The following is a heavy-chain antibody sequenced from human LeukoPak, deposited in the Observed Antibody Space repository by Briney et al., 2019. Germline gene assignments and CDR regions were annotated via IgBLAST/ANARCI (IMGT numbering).Heavy chain of an antibody. V-gene: IGHV3-23*01. D-gene: IGHD2-2*01. CDR1: GFTFDDYA. Sequence: PGRSLRLSCAASGFTFDDYAMSWVRQAPGKGLEWVSVISGSGGSTYYADSVKGRFTISRDNSKNTLYLQMNSLRAEDTAVYYCAKDRGYCSSASCYPYYFDYWGQGTLVTVSS. J-gene: IGHJ4*02. CDR2: ISGSGGST. CDR3: AKDRGYCSSASCYPYYFDY.